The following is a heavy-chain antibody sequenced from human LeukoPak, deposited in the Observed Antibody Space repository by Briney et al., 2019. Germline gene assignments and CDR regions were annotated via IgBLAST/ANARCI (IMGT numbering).Heavy chain of an antibody. D-gene: IGHD3-10*01. Sequence: GGSLRLSCAASGFTLSDYHMNWVRQAPGKGLEWLSSITTISHYIYYAGAVRGRFTISRDNAKNSLYLQMNSLRGEDTAVYYCARSGGPGTYHQLRYNWFDPWGQGTRVTVSS. V-gene: IGHV3-21*01. CDR2: ITTISHYI. CDR3: ARSGGPGTYHQLRYNWFDP. J-gene: IGHJ5*02. CDR1: GFTLSDYH.